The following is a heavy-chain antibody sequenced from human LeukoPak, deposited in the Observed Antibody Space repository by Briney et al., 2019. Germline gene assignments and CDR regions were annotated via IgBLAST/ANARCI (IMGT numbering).Heavy chain of an antibody. D-gene: IGHD3-22*01. Sequence: GGSLRLSCAASGFTFSSYAMHWVRQAPGKGLEYVSAISSNGGSTYYANSVKGRFTISRDNSKNTLYLQMGSLRAEDMAVYYCARALLGYYDSSGYSDYWGQGTLVTVSS. CDR1: GFTFSSYA. CDR2: ISSNGGST. CDR3: ARALLGYYDSSGYSDY. J-gene: IGHJ4*02. V-gene: IGHV3-64*01.